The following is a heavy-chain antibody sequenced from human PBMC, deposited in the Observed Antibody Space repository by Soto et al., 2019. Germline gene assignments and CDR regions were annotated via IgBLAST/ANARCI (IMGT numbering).Heavy chain of an antibody. CDR2: IDSSGGST. CDR3: ARRLLGATVTYFDY. V-gene: IGHV3-23*01. CDR1: GFTFSSYA. Sequence: QPGGSLRLSCAASGFTFSSYAMGWVRQAPGKGLEWVSSIDSSGGSTYYADSVKGRFTMSRDKSKNTLYLQMNSLRAEDTAVYYCARRLLGATVTYFDYWGQGTLVTVSS. J-gene: IGHJ4*01. D-gene: IGHD1-26*01.